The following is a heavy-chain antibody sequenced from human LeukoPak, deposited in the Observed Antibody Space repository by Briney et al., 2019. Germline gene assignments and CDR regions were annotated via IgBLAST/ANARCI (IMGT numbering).Heavy chain of an antibody. V-gene: IGHV4-59*12. CDR1: GGSISSYY. Sequence: PSETLSLTCTVSGGSISSYYWSWIRQPPGKGLEWIGYIYYSGSTNYNPSLKSRVTISVDTSKNQFSLKLSSVTAADTAVYYCVRGTRGGDAFDIWGQGTMVTVSS. J-gene: IGHJ3*02. CDR3: VRGTRGGDAFDI. D-gene: IGHD1-26*01. CDR2: IYYSGST.